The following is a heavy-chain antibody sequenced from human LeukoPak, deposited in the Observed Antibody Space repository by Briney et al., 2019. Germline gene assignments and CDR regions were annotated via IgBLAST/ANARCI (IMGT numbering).Heavy chain of an antibody. CDR2: IIPIFGTA. J-gene: IGHJ4*02. CDR3: ARGSLMITFGGVNDY. D-gene: IGHD3-16*01. Sequence: SVKVSCKASGGTFSSYAISWVRQAPGQGLEWMGGIIPIFGTANYAQKFQGRVTITADESTSTAYMELRSLRSDDTTVYYCARGSLMITFGGVNDYWGQGTLVTVSS. V-gene: IGHV1-69*13. CDR1: GGTFSSYA.